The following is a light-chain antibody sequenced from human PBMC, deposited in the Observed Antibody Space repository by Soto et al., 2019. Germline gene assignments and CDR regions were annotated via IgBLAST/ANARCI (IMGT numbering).Light chain of an antibody. CDR2: GAS. CDR1: QSVSSN. V-gene: IGKV3-15*01. J-gene: IGKJ1*01. CDR3: QQYNNWPGT. Sequence: EIVMTQSPVTLSVSPGERATLSCRASQSVSSNLVWYQQKPGQAHRLLIYGASTGATGIPARFSGSGSGTEFTLTISSLQSEDSALYYCQQYNNWPGTFGQGTKVEIK.